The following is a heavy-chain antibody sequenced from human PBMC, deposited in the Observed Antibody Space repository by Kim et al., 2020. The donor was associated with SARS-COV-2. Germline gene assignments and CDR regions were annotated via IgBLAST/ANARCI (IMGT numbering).Heavy chain of an antibody. V-gene: IGHV4-39*01. J-gene: IGHJ3*02. D-gene: IGHD3-10*01. CDR3: ARYYYGSGSYYNDNAFDI. Sequence: KSRVTISVDTSKNQFSLKLSSVTAADTAVYYCARYYYGSGSYYNDNAFDIWGQGTMVTVSS.